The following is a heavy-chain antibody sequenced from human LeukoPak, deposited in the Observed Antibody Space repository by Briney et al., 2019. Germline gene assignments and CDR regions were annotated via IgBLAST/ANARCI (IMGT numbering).Heavy chain of an antibody. Sequence: GGSLRLSCAASGFTFSSYGMHWVRQAPGKGLEWVAVISYDGSNKYYADSVKGRFTISRDNSKNTLYLQMNSLRAEDTAVYYCARVKYSSSSDYWGQGTLVTVSS. CDR3: ARVKYSSSSDY. V-gene: IGHV3-30*03. J-gene: IGHJ4*02. CDR1: GFTFSSYG. CDR2: ISYDGSNK. D-gene: IGHD6-6*01.